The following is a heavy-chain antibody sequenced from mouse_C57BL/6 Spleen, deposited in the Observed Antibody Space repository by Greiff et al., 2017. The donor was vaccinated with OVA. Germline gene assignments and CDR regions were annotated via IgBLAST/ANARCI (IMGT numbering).Heavy chain of an antibody. CDR2: IYPGDGDT. CDR3: ARANGVDY. V-gene: IGHV1-82*01. CDR1: GYAFSSSW. J-gene: IGHJ2*01. Sequence: VQLQQSGPELVKPGASVKISCKASGYAFSSSWMNWVKQRPGKGLEWIGRIYPGDGDTNYNGKFKGKATLTADKSSSTAYMQLSSLTSEDAAVYFCARANGVDYWGQGTTLTVSS. D-gene: IGHD4-1*01.